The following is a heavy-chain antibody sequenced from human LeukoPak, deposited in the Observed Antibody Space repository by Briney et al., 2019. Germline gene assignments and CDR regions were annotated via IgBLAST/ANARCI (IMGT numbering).Heavy chain of an antibody. D-gene: IGHD2-21*02. CDR1: GYTFSSYA. CDR3: AVVVTAIPSFDI. Sequence: GASVKVSRKASGYTFSSYAISWVRQAPGQGLEWMGRIIPILGIANYAQKFQGRVTITADKSTSTAYMELSSLRSEDTAVYYCAVVVTAIPSFDIWGQGTMVTVSS. J-gene: IGHJ3*02. V-gene: IGHV1-69*04. CDR2: IIPILGIA.